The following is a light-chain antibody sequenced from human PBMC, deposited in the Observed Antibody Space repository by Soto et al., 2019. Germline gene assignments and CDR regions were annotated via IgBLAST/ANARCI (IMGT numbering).Light chain of an antibody. CDR2: DPS. J-gene: IGKJ2*01. V-gene: IGKV1-16*02. CDR3: QQYKSYPYT. Sequence: DIQMTQSPSSLSASVGDRVTITCRASQGINNYLAWFQQKPGKAPKSLIYDPSRLQSGVPSKFSGSGSGTEFTLTISSLQPEEFATYYCQQYKSYPYTLGQGTKLEIK. CDR1: QGINNY.